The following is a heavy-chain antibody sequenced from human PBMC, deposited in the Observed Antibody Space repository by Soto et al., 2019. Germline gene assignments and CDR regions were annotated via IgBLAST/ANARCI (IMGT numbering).Heavy chain of an antibody. Sequence: ETLSLTCTVSGGSISSYYWSRIRQPPGKGLEWIGYIYYSGSTNYNPSLKSRVTISVDTSKNQFSLKLSSVTAADTAVYYCARHDHXYDFXSPRDKAYYYYYMDVWGKGATVTVSS. J-gene: IGHJ6*03. CDR2: IYYSGST. D-gene: IGHD3-3*01. V-gene: IGHV4-59*08. CDR1: GGSISSYY. CDR3: ARHDHXYDFXSPRDKAYYYYYMDV.